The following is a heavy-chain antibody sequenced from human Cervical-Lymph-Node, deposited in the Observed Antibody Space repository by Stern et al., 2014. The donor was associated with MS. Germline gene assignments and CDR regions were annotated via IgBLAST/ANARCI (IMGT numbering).Heavy chain of an antibody. J-gene: IGHJ4*02. D-gene: IGHD3-22*01. V-gene: IGHV1-69*01. Sequence: QVQLMQSGAEVKKPGSSVKVSCKASGGTFSSYAISWVRQAPGQGLEWMGGIIPIFGTANYAQKFQGRVTITADESTSTAYMELSSLRSEDTAVYYCARDGDYYDSSGYYYDPFDYWGQGTLVTVSS. CDR2: IIPIFGTA. CDR1: GGTFSSYA. CDR3: ARDGDYYDSSGYYYDPFDY.